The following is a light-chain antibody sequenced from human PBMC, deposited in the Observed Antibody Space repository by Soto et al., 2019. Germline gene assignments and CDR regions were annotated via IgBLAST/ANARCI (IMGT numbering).Light chain of an antibody. CDR1: SSDVGGYDY. CDR3: CSYAGTYTFYV. CDR2: DVT. J-gene: IGLJ1*01. V-gene: IGLV2-11*01. Sequence: QSALTQPRSVSGSPGQSVTISCTGTSSDVGGYDYVSWYQQHPGKAPKLMIYDVTTRPSGVPDRFSGSRSGNTASLTISGLQAEDDADYYCCSYAGTYTFYVFGTGTKVTVL.